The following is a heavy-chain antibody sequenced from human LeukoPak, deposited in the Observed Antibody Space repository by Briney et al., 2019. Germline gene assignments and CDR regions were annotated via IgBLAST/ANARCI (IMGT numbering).Heavy chain of an antibody. CDR3: AREAQRGDPWN. CDR2: IKEDGSEK. J-gene: IGHJ4*02. D-gene: IGHD2-21*02. Sequence: GGSLRLPCAASGFTFSNYWMNWVRQAPGKGLEWVANIKEDGSEKHYVDSVKGRFTISRDNAKKSLYLQMNSLRAEDTAVYYCAREAQRGDPWNWGQGTLVTVSS. CDR1: GFTFSNYW. V-gene: IGHV3-7*01.